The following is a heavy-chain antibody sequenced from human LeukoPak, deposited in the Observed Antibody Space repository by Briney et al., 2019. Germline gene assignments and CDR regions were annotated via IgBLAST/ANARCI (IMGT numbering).Heavy chain of an antibody. CDR3: ARERGSIAAAGTPGYYYGMDV. CDR2: ISSSGSTI. D-gene: IGHD6-13*01. J-gene: IGHJ6*02. Sequence: GGSLRLSCAASGFTFSDYYMSWIRQAPGKGLEWVSYISSSGSTIYYADSVKGRFTISRDNAKNSLYLQMNSLRAEDTAVYYCARERGSIAAAGTPGYYYGMDVWGQGTTVTVSS. CDR1: GFTFSDYY. V-gene: IGHV3-11*01.